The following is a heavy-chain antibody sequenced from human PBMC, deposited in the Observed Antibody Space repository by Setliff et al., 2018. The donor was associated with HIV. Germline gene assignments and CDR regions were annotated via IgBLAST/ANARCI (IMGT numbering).Heavy chain of an antibody. J-gene: IGHJ4*02. CDR3: ARDPDTSNKIDY. CDR1: GFTFSKHW. D-gene: IGHD5-18*01. Sequence: GGSLSLSCAASGFTFSKHWMHWVRQAPGKGLVWVSRINIDGSNTYYADSVKGRFTISRDNAKDTLYLQMNSLRAEDTAVYYCARDPDTSNKIDYWGQGTLVTVSS. CDR2: INIDGSNT. V-gene: IGHV3-74*01.